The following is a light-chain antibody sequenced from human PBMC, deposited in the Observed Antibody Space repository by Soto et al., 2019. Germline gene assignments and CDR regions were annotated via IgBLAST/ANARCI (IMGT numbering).Light chain of an antibody. CDR2: DAS. J-gene: IGKJ1*01. Sequence: DIQMTQSPSTLSASAGDRVTITCRASQSIFSWLAWYHQKPGKAPKLLIYDASSLESGVPSRFAGSGSGTEFTLTISSLQPDDFATYYCQQYSSYPWTFGQGTKVDIK. CDR1: QSIFSW. CDR3: QQYSSYPWT. V-gene: IGKV1-5*01.